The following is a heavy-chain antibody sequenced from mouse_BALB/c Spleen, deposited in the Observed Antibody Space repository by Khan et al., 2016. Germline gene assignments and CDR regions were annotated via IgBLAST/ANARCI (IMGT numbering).Heavy chain of an antibody. CDR3: ARDDQDFDAWFAS. J-gene: IGHJ3*01. CDR2: IWAGGST. CDR1: GFSLTNSG. V-gene: IGHV2-9*02. Sequence: VKLLESGPGLVAPSQSLSITCTVSGFSLTNSGVHWVRQPPRKGLDWLGVIWAGGSTDYNSALMSRLSITRDTTQNQVFLKMNSLQTDDTAMYYSARDDQDFDAWFASWGQGTLVTVAA.